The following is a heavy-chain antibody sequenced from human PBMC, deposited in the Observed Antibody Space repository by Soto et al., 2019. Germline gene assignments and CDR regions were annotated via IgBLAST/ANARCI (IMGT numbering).Heavy chain of an antibody. CDR2: ISSSSSYI. CDR3: ARDDRGMDV. J-gene: IGHJ6*02. V-gene: IGHV3-21*01. Sequence: EVQLVESGGGLVKPGGSLSLSCAASGFTFSIYTMNWVRQAPGTGLEWVSSISSSSSYIYQADSVKGRFTISRDNAKNSLYLQMNTLRAEDTAVYYCARDDRGMDVWGQGTTVTVSS. CDR1: GFTFSIYT.